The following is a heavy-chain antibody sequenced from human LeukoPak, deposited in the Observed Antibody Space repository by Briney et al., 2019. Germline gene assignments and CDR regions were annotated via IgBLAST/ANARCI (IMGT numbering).Heavy chain of an antibody. Sequence: ASVKVSCKASGYTFTSYDISWVRQAPGQGLEWMGWISAYNGNTNYAQKLQGRVTMTTDTSTSTAYMELRSLRSDDTAVYYCARVVVTATPSLFYYYYYMDVWGKGTTVTISS. J-gene: IGHJ6*03. CDR1: GYTFTSYD. V-gene: IGHV1-18*01. CDR2: ISAYNGNT. D-gene: IGHD2-21*02. CDR3: ARVVVTATPSLFYYYYYMDV.